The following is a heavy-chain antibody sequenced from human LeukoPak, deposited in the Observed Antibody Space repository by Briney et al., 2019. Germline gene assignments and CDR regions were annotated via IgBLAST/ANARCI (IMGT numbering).Heavy chain of an antibody. CDR1: GFIFSSYG. CDR3: AKDRGPLGRFGDLSNYALDV. Sequence: GGSLRLSCAASGFIFSSYGMHWVRQAPGKGPEWVAFVSYDGSNKYYVDSVKGRFTISRDNSKKTLYPQMNSLRPEDTDVYYCAKDRGPLGRFGDLSNYALDVWGQGITVTGSS. CDR2: VSYDGSNK. J-gene: IGHJ6*02. V-gene: IGHV3-30*18. D-gene: IGHD3-10*01.